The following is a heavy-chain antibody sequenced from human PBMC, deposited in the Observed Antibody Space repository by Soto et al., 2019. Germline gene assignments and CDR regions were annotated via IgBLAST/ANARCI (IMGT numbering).Heavy chain of an antibody. Sequence: QVQLVESGGGLVKPGGSLRLSCAASGFIFSDYYMSWIRQAPGKGLEWVSYISSSGSTIYYTDSVKGRFTISRDNAKKSPYLQMNSLRAEDTAVYYCARSYIYGHNWFDPWGQGTLVTVSS. CDR1: GFIFSDYY. D-gene: IGHD3-3*02. CDR3: ARSYIYGHNWFDP. J-gene: IGHJ5*02. V-gene: IGHV3-11*01. CDR2: ISSSGSTI.